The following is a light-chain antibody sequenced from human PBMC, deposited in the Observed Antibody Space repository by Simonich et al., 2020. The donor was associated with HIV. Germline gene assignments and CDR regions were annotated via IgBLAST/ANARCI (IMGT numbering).Light chain of an antibody. V-gene: IGLV2-14*03. CDR1: SSDVGGYNY. CDR3: AAWDDSLSGWV. Sequence: QSALTQPASVSGSPGQSITISCTGTSSDVGGYNYVSWYQQHPGKAPKLMIYDVSTRPSGVSNRFSGSKSGNTASLTISGLQAEDEADYYCAAWDDSLSGWVFGGGTKLTVL. CDR2: DVS. J-gene: IGLJ3*02.